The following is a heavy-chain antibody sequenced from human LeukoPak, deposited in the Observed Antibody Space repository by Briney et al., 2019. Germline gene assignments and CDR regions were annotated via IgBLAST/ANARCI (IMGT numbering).Heavy chain of an antibody. CDR2: IKQEGSET. CDR1: EFTFSNYW. CDR3: ARGGQYSGYYYFDY. V-gene: IGHV3-7*01. J-gene: IGHJ4*02. Sequence: GGSLRLSCAASEFTFSNYWMSWVRQAPGKGLEWVANIKQEGSETYSVDSVKGRFTISRDNAKNSLYLQMNSLSAEDTAVYYCARGGQYSGYYYFDYWGQGTLVTVSS. D-gene: IGHD3-22*01.